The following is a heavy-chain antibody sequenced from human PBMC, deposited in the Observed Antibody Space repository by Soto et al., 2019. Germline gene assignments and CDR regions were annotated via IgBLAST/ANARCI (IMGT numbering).Heavy chain of an antibody. D-gene: IGHD4-17*01. J-gene: IGHJ4*02. V-gene: IGHV3-53*01. CDR1: GFPVSYNY. Sequence: PGGSLRLSCAVTGFPVSYNYMNWVRQAPGKGLEWVAVIYNGGGTDYADSVKGRFTMSRDESSNTLYLQMDSLRAEDTAVYYCAKDDRNYGSFDYWGKGVLVTVSS. CDR2: IYNGGGT. CDR3: AKDDRNYGSFDY.